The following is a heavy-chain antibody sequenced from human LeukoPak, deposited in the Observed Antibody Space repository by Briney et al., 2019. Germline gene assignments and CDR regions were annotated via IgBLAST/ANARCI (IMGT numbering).Heavy chain of an antibody. CDR2: IYTGDST. Sequence: GSLGLSCAASGFTVSGTYMSWVRQAPGKGLEWVSIIYTGDSTYYADSVKGRLTISRDNSKNTLYLQMNSLRPEDTAVYYCAKRGPVVYDLWGQGTLVTVSS. CDR3: AKRGPVVYDL. V-gene: IGHV3-66*02. J-gene: IGHJ4*02. CDR1: GFTVSGTY.